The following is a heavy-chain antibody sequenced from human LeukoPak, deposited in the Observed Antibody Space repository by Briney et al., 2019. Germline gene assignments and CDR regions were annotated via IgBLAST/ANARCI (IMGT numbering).Heavy chain of an antibody. CDR1: GFTFSSYA. D-gene: IGHD6-6*01. CDR2: ISYDGSNK. CDR3: ARDRLLYSSSSGCDY. J-gene: IGHJ4*02. V-gene: IGHV3-30*04. Sequence: GGSLRLSCAASGFTFSSYAMSWVRQAPGKGLEWVAVISYDGSNKYYADSVKGRFTISRDNSKNTLYLQMNSLRAEDTAVYYCARDRLLYSSSSGCDYWGQGTLVTVSS.